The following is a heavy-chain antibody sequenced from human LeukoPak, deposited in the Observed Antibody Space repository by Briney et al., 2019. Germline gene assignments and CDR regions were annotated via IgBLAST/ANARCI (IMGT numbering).Heavy chain of an antibody. J-gene: IGHJ4*02. CDR1: GFTFSDYW. CDR2: INTSGSST. Sequence: PGGSLRLSCAASGFTFSDYWKHWVRQVPGKGLVWVSRINTSGSSTTYADYVKGRFTISRDNAKNALYLQMDSLRAEDTGVYYCARSNHADDFWGQGTLVTVSS. CDR3: ARSNHADDF. V-gene: IGHV3-74*03. D-gene: IGHD1-14*01.